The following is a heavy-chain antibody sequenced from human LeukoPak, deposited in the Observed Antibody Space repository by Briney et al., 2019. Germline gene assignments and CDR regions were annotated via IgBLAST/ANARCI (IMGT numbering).Heavy chain of an antibody. Sequence: PSETLSLTSTVSGGSISSYYWSWIRQPAGKGLEWIGRIYTSGSTNYNPSLKSRVTMSVDTSKNQFSLKLRSVTAADTAVYYCARDSGYVNWFWFDPWGQGTLVAVSS. CDR1: GGSISSYY. CDR3: ARDSGYVNWFWFDP. D-gene: IGHD5-12*01. J-gene: IGHJ5*02. V-gene: IGHV4-4*07. CDR2: IYTSGST.